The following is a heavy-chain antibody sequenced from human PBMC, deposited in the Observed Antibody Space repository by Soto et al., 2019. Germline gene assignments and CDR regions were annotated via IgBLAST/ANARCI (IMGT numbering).Heavy chain of an antibody. V-gene: IGHV1-24*01. CDR2: FDPEDGET. D-gene: IGHD1-26*01. CDR3: ATDPPMRELVTLDY. J-gene: IGHJ4*02. CDR1: GYTLTELS. Sequence: ASVKVSCKVSGYTLTELSMHWVRQAPGKGLEWMGGFDPEDGETIYAQKFQGRVTMTEDTSTDTAYMELSSLRSEDTAVYYCATDPPMRELVTLDYWGQGTLVTGSS.